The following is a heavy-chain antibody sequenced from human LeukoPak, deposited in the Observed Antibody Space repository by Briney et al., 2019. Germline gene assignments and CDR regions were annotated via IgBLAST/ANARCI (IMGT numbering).Heavy chain of an antibody. V-gene: IGHV3-7*01. J-gene: IGHJ5*02. CDR1: GFNFRSYW. CDR2: IKQDGSEK. Sequence: GGSLRLSCAATGFNFRSYWMNWVRQAPGKGLEWLAIIKQDGSEKHYKGSVEGRFTISRDNAKNSLHLQMNSLRAEDTAVYYCAGGSGYLITSWGQGTLVTVPS. CDR3: AGGSGYLITS. D-gene: IGHD3-9*01.